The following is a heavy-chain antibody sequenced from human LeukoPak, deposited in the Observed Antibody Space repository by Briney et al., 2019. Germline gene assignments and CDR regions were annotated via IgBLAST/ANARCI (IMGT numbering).Heavy chain of an antibody. D-gene: IGHD3-10*01. CDR3: ATFYGSGSRYFAY. CDR1: GGSISSSSYY. J-gene: IGHJ4*02. CDR2: ISHSAIT. Sequence: SETLSLTCTVSGGSISSSSYYWGWIRQPPGKGLEWIGSISHSAITYHNPSLKSRVTISIDTSKNQFSLKLSSVTAADTAVYYCATFYGSGSRYFAYWGQGALVTVSS. V-gene: IGHV4-39*07.